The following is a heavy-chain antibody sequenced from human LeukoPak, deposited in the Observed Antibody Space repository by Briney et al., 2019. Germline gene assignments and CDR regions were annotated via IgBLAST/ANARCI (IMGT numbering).Heavy chain of an antibody. D-gene: IGHD3-16*01. CDR1: GGSFSSYY. CDR3: ARDRGEKVNWFDP. CDR2: IYTSGST. V-gene: IGHV4-4*07. J-gene: IGHJ5*02. Sequence: SETLSLTCAVYGGSFSSYYWSWIRQPAGKGLEWIGRIYTSGSTNYNPSLKSRVTMSVDTSKNQFSLKLSSVTAADTAVYYCARDRGEKVNWFDPWGQGTLVTVSS.